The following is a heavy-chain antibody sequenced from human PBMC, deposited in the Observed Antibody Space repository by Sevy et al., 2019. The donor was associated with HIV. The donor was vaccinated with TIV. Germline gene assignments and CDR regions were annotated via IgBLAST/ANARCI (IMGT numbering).Heavy chain of an antibody. CDR1: GFTFTSDA. J-gene: IGHJ4*02. V-gene: IGHV3-23*01. D-gene: IGHD3-10*01. CDR3: AKPTSYVYGSSLDPLPSSRNDY. CDR2: IGGSGGRT. Sequence: EGSLRLSCAASGFTFTSDAMSWVHQAPGKGLEWVSAIGGSGGRTYYADSVKGRFTISRDNSKNTLNLQMNSLRAEDTAIHYSAKPTSYVYGSSLDPLPSSRNDYWGQGTLVTVSS.